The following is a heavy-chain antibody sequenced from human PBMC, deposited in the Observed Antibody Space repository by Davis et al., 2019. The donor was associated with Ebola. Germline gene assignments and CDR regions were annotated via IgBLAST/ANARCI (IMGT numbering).Heavy chain of an antibody. CDR1: GFASSTYW. V-gene: IGHV3-7*03. CDR3: AKPFRYNWKGVHFDS. D-gene: IGHD1-1*01. Sequence: GESLKISCEASGFASSTYWMSWARQAPGKGLEWVANINQVGSEKYYVDSVKGRFTISRDNSKNTLYLQMNSLRAEDTAVYYCAKPFRYNWKGVHFDSWGQGTLVTVSS. J-gene: IGHJ4*02. CDR2: INQVGSEK.